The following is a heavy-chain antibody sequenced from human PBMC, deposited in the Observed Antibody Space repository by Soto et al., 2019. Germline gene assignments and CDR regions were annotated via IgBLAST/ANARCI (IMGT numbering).Heavy chain of an antibody. Sequence: QVQLQQWGAGLLKPSETLSLTCAVYGGSFSGYYWRWIRQPPGKGLEWIGEINHSGSTNYNPSLKSRVTISVDTSKNQFSLKLSSVTAADTAVYYCARGNSSSWYRYYYYYYGMDVWGQGTTVTVSS. J-gene: IGHJ6*02. CDR3: ARGNSSSWYRYYYYYYGMDV. CDR2: INHSGST. V-gene: IGHV4-34*01. D-gene: IGHD6-13*01. CDR1: GGSFSGYY.